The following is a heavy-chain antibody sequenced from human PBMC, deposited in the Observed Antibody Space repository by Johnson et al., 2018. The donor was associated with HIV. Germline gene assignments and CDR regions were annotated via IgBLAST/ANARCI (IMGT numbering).Heavy chain of an antibody. V-gene: IGHV3-74*01. CDR1: RFTFSNAW. D-gene: IGHD2-21*02. CDR3: TTDRWYSYAFDI. J-gene: IGHJ3*02. Sequence: VQLVESGGGLVKPGGSLRLSCAASRFTFSNAWMNCVRQAPGKGLVWVSRINSDGSSTRYADSVKGRFTISRDNSKNTLYLQMNSLKTEDTAVYYCTTDRWYSYAFDIWGQGTMVTVSS. CDR2: INSDGSST.